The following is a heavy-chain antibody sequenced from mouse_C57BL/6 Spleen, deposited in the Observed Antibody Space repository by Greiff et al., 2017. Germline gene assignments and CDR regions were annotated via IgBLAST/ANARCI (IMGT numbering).Heavy chain of an antibody. V-gene: IGHV1-69*01. Sequence: QVQLQQPGAELVMPGASVKLSCKASGYTFTSYWMHWVKQRPGQGLEWIGEIDPSDSYTNYNQKFKGKSTLTVDKSSSTAYMQLSSLTSGDSAVYYCAREGASRDYFDYWGQGTTLTVSS. D-gene: IGHD6-1*01. CDR1: GYTFTSYW. J-gene: IGHJ2*01. CDR3: AREGASRDYFDY. CDR2: IDPSDSYT.